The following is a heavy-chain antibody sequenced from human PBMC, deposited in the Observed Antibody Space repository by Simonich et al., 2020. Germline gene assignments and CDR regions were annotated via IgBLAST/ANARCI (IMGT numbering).Heavy chain of an antibody. CDR1: GFTFSSYG. CDR2: IWYDGRNK. V-gene: IGHV3-33*01. CDR3: ARAYSSSWYNWFDP. Sequence: QVQLVESGGGVVQPGRSLRLSCAASGFTFSSYGMHWVRQAPGKGLDWVAVIWYDGRNKYYADSVKGRFTISRDNSKNTLYLQMNSLRAEDTAVYYCARAYSSSWYNWFDPWGQGTLVTVSS. D-gene: IGHD6-13*01. J-gene: IGHJ5*02.